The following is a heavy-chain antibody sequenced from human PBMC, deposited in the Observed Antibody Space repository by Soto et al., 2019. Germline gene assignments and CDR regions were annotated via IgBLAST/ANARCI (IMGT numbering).Heavy chain of an antibody. CDR2: ISYDGSNK. D-gene: IGHD2-15*01. CDR1: GFTFSSYG. J-gene: IGHJ6*02. V-gene: IGHV3-30*18. CDR3: AKAVAATHSEGYYGMDV. Sequence: QVQLVESGGGVVQPGRSLRLSCPASGFTFSSYGMHWVRQAPGKGLEWVAVISYDGSNKYYADSVKGRFTISRDNSKNTLYLQMNSLRAEDTAVYSCAKAVAATHSEGYYGMDVWGQGTTVTVSS.